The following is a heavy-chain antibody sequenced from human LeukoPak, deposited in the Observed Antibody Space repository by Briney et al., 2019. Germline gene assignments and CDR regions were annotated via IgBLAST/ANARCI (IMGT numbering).Heavy chain of an antibody. Sequence: PSETLSLTCTVSGGSISSRSYYWGWIRQPPGKGLAWIGSIYYSVSTYYNPSLKSRVTISVDTSKNQFSLKLSSVTAADTAVYYCASLHYYDSTTGGDYFDYWGQGTLVTASS. D-gene: IGHD3-22*01. J-gene: IGHJ4*02. CDR3: ASLHYYDSTTGGDYFDY. CDR2: IYYSVST. V-gene: IGHV4-39*01. CDR1: GGSISSRSYY.